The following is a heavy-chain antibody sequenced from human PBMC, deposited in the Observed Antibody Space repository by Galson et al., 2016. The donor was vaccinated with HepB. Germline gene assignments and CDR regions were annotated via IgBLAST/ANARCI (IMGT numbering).Heavy chain of an antibody. Sequence: SVKVSCKASGFTFSSSAVQWVRQARGQRLEWIGWIVVASGNTNYALKFQERVIITRDMSTNTAYMELTSLGSEDTAVYYCAAVPRYESSGFDYWGQGTLVTVSS. V-gene: IGHV1-58*01. CDR2: IVVASGNT. J-gene: IGHJ4*02. CDR1: GFTFSSSA. CDR3: AAVPRYESSGFDY. D-gene: IGHD3-22*01.